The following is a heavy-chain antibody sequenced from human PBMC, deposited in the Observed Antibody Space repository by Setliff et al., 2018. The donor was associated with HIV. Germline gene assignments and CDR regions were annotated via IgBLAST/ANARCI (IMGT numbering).Heavy chain of an antibody. Sequence: ASVKVSCKASGYTFTGYFIHWVRQAPGQGLEWMGRINPNTGDSNYAQKFQGRVTMTRDTAISTAYMELSSLRSDDTAVYYCARENDILSGFNIHGFDYWGQGTLVTVSS. J-gene: IGHJ4*02. CDR2: INPNTGDS. CDR3: ARENDILSGFNIHGFDY. D-gene: IGHD3-9*01. V-gene: IGHV1-2*06. CDR1: GYTFTGYF.